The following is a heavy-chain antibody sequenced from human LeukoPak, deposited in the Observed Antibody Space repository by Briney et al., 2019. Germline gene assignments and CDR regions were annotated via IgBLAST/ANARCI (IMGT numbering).Heavy chain of an antibody. D-gene: IGHD4-23*01. J-gene: IGHJ6*03. CDR1: GGTFSSYA. V-gene: IGHV1-69*01. CDR3: AKGPGGNSYYYYYMDV. CDR2: IIPIFATP. Sequence: SVKVSCKASGGTFSSYAISWVRQAPGQGLEWMGGIIPIFATPNYAQKFQGRVTITADESTSTAYMELSSLRSEDTAVYYCAKGPGGNSYYYYYMDVWGKGTTVTVSS.